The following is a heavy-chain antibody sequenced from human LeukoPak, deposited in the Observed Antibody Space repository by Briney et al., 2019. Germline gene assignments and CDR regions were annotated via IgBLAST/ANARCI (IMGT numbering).Heavy chain of an antibody. CDR2: IYYSGST. CDR1: GGSISSYY. V-gene: IGHV4-39*01. CDR3: ASELRYFDWLYRSSRHNWFDP. Sequence: SETLSLTCTVSGGSISSYYWGWIRQPPGKGLEWIGSIYYSGSTYYNPSLKSRVTISVDTSKNQFSLKLSSVTAADTAVYYCASELRYFDWLYRSSRHNWFDPWGQGTLVTVSS. J-gene: IGHJ5*02. D-gene: IGHD3-9*01.